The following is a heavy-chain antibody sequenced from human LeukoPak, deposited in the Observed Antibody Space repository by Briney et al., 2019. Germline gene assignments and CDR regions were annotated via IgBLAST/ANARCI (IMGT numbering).Heavy chain of an antibody. V-gene: IGHV4-30-4*01. CDR2: IYYSGST. Sequence: SETLSLTCTVSGGSIRSGDYYWGWVRQPPGKGREWIVYIYYSGSTYYNPSLKSRVTISIDTSKSQFSLKLSSVTAEDTAVYYCAREEKDGYSDYWGQGTLVTVSS. CDR1: GGSIRSGDYY. J-gene: IGHJ4*02. CDR3: AREEKDGYSDY. D-gene: IGHD5-24*01.